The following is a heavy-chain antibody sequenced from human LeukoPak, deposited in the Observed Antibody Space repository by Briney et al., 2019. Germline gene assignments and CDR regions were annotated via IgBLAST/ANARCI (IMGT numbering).Heavy chain of an antibody. J-gene: IGHJ4*02. CDR3: AGHPAAGTYYFDY. Sequence: PSETLSLTCSVSGGSISGSSSYWGWIRQPPGKGLEWIGSIYYSGSTNYNPSLKSRVTMSVDTSKNQFSLKLSSVTAADTAVYYCAGHPAAGTYYFDYWGQGTPVTVSS. V-gene: IGHV4-39*07. CDR1: GGSISGSSSY. CDR2: IYYSGST. D-gene: IGHD6-13*01.